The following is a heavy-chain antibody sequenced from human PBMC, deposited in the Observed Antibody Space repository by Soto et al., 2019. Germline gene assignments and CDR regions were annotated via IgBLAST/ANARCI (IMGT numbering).Heavy chain of an antibody. D-gene: IGHD5-18*01. J-gene: IGHJ4*02. V-gene: IGHV4-34*01. CDR3: VGGYSYGYVGEVEI. CDR1: GGSFSGYY. CDR2: INHSGST. Sequence: QVQLQQWGAGLLKPSETLSLTCAVYGGSFSGYYWSWIRQPPGKGLEWIGEINHSGSTNYNPSLKSRVTISVDTSKNQFSLKLSSVTAADTAVYYCVGGYSYGYVGEVEIWGQGTLVTVSS.